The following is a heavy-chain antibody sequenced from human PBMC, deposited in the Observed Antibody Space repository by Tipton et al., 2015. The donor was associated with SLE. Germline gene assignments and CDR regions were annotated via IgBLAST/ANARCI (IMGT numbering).Heavy chain of an antibody. V-gene: IGHV4-38-2*02. CDR2: IYHSGST. J-gene: IGHJ4*02. Sequence: TLSLTCTVSGYSISSGYYWGWIRQPPGKGLEWVGSIYHSGSTYYNPSLKSRVTISVDTSKNQFSLKLSSVTAAETAVYYCASVPYWGQGTLVTVSS. CDR1: GYSISSGYY. CDR3: ASVPY.